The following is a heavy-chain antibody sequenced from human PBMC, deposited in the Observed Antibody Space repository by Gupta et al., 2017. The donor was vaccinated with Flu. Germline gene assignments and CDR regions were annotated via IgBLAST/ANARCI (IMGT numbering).Heavy chain of an antibody. V-gene: IGHV3-48*02. D-gene: IGHD4-17*01. CDR1: GFTFRSYS. CDR2: ISSSSSTI. Sequence: EVQLVESGGGLVQPGGSLRLSCAASGFTFRSYSMNWVRQAPGKGLEWVSYISSSSSTIYYADSVKGRFTISRDNAKNSLYLQMNSLRDEDTAVYYCARDRSDDDYGDYDGSVDWGQGTLVTVSS. J-gene: IGHJ4*02. CDR3: ARDRSDDDYGDYDGSVD.